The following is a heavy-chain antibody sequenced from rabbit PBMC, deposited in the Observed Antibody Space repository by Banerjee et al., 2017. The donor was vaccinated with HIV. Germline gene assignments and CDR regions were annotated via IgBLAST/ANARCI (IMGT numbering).Heavy chain of an antibody. V-gene: IGHV1S40*01. CDR1: GFTLSSGW. Sequence: QSLEESGGDLVKHGTSLTLTCTASGFTLSSGWMCWVRQAPGKGLEWIACLRAGSSGDTYYASWVNGRFTISKTSSTTVTLQMTSLTAADTATYFCARGLLETDLWGPGTLVTVS. D-gene: IGHD2-1*01. CDR2: LRAGSSGDT. CDR3: ARGLLETDL. J-gene: IGHJ6*01.